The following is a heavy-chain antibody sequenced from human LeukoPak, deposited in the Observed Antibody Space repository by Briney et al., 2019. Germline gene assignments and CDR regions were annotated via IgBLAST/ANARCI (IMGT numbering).Heavy chain of an antibody. Sequence: PGGSLRLSCAASGFTFSSYEMNWVRQAPGKGLEWVSYISSSGSTIYYADSVKGRFTISRDKAKNSLYLQMNSLRAEDTAVYFCAKRGIVIRAVIIVGFHKEAYYFDYWGQGALVTVSS. CDR1: GFTFSSYE. CDR3: AKRGIVIRAVIIVGFHKEAYYFDY. V-gene: IGHV3-48*03. CDR2: ISSSGSTI. J-gene: IGHJ4*02. D-gene: IGHD3-10*01.